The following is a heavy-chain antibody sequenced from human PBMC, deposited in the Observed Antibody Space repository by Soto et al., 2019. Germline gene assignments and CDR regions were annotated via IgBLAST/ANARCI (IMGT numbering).Heavy chain of an antibody. CDR1: GGSFSGYY. J-gene: IGHJ3*02. Sequence: SETLSLTCAVYGGSFSGYYWSWIRQPPGRGLEWIGEINHSGSTNYNPSLKSRVTISVDTSKNQFSLKLSSVTAADTAVYYCARDCYDVEYGNSTDAFDIWGQGTMVTVS. V-gene: IGHV4-34*01. CDR2: INHSGST. CDR3: ARDCYDVEYGNSTDAFDI. D-gene: IGHD6-6*01.